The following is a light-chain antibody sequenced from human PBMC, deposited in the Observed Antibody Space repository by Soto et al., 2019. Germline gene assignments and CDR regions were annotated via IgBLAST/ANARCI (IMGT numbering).Light chain of an antibody. J-gene: IGKJ1*01. CDR2: KAS. V-gene: IGKV1-5*03. CDR3: QQYNGYWT. Sequence: DIPMTQSPSTLSASVGDRVTITCRASQSSSDLLAWYQQKPGKAPKLLIYKASSLKSGVPARFSGSGSGTEYTLTISSLQPDDFASYYCQQYNGYWTFGQGTKVEIK. CDR1: QSSSDL.